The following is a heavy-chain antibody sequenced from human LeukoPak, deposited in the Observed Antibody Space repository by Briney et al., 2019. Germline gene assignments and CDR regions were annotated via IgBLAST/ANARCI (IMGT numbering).Heavy chain of an antibody. CDR2: ISGSGGST. V-gene: IGHV3-23*01. Sequence: GGSLRLSCAASGFTFSSYAMSWVRQAPGKGLEWVSGISGSGGSTYYADSVKGRFTISRDNSKKTLSLQMNSLRAEDTAVYYCAKDQPTHGLDYYFDYWGQGTLVTVSS. CDR3: AKDQPTHGLDYYFDY. D-gene: IGHD3/OR15-3a*01. J-gene: IGHJ4*02. CDR1: GFTFSSYA.